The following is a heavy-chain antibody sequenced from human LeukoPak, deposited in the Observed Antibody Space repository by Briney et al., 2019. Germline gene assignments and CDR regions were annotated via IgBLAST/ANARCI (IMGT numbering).Heavy chain of an antibody. J-gene: IGHJ3*02. Sequence: GGSLRLSCAASGFTFSSYSMNWARQAPGKGLEWVSSISASPYIYYADSVKGRFTIPRDDSENSLYLQMNSLRAEDTALYYCARGGLSGQRTDLFDIWGQGTMVTVSS. CDR1: GFTFSSYS. V-gene: IGHV3-21*01. CDR3: ARGGLSGQRTDLFDI. CDR2: ISASPYI. D-gene: IGHD2/OR15-2a*01.